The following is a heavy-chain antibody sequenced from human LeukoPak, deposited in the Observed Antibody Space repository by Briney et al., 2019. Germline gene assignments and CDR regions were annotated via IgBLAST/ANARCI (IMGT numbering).Heavy chain of an antibody. CDR1: GYHFSTSC. V-gene: IGHV5-51*01. Sequence: RGEPLTISCACSGYHFSTSCISSERPMPGFHLQKRGIIYPGDSDTRYSPSFEGQVTISADKSVSTAYLRWSSLKASDTAIYFCARMTSDWYFDYWGQGTLVTVSS. J-gene: IGHJ4*02. CDR3: ARMTSDWYFDY. CDR2: IYPGDSDT. D-gene: IGHD6-19*01.